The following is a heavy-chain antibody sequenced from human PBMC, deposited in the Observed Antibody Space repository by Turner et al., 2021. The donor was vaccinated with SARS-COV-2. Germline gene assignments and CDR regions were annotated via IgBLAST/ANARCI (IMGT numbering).Heavy chain of an antibody. CDR2: INQNGKKI. D-gene: IGHD3-10*01. CDR3: VRGFDS. J-gene: IGHJ4*02. Sequence: EEQLVETGGGLGQKGGSLGTPCRDSDSSFSMFWMTWVRQAPGRGLEWVASINQNGKKIYHSDSVRGRFTVSRSNAGNSLYLRMNSLRVDDTAMYYCVRGFDSWGQGTLVTVSS. V-gene: IGHV3-7*01. CDR1: DSSFSMFW.